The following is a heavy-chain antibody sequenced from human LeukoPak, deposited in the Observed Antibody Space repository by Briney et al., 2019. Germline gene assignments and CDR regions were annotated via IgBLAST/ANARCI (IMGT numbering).Heavy chain of an antibody. CDR1: GFAFSTYW. CDR3: ARDFYDTSGYYYDY. CDR2: IKQDGSEK. V-gene: IGHV3-7*01. D-gene: IGHD3-22*01. J-gene: IGHJ4*02. Sequence: GGSLRLSCAASGFAFSTYWMSWVRQTPGKGLEWVAIIKQDGSEKYYGDSVKGRFTISRDNAKNSLYLQMNSLRAEDTAVYYCARDFYDTSGYYYDYWGQGTLVTVSS.